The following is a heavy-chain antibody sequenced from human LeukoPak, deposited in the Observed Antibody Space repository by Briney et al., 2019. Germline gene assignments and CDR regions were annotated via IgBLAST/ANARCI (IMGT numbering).Heavy chain of an antibody. CDR2: IYYSGST. Sequence: SSETLSLTCSVSGGSISSGGYYWNWIRRHPGKGLEWIGYIYYSGSTYYNPSLKSRVTISVDTSKNQFSLKLSSVTAADTAVYYCARLDGLPGFDYWGQGTLVTVSS. J-gene: IGHJ4*02. CDR1: GGSISSGGYY. CDR3: ARLDGLPGFDY. V-gene: IGHV4-31*03. D-gene: IGHD5-24*01.